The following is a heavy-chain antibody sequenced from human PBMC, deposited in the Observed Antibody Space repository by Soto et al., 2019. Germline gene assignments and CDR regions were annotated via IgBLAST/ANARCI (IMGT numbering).Heavy chain of an antibody. D-gene: IGHD3-22*01. J-gene: IGHJ3*02. CDR2: ISYDGSNK. CDR1: GFTFSSYD. Sequence: QVQLVESGGGVVQPGRSLRLSCAASGFTFSSYDMHWVRQAPGKGLEWVAVISYDGSNKDYADSVKGRVTISRDNSXXTRYLQMNSLRAEDTAVYYCANDGPYDTALGAFDIWGQGTMVTVSS. CDR3: ANDGPYDTALGAFDI. V-gene: IGHV3-30*18.